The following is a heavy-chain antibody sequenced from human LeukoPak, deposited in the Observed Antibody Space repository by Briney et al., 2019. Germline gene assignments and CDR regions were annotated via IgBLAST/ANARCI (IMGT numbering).Heavy chain of an antibody. V-gene: IGHV3-9*01. J-gene: IGHJ4*02. CDR1: GFTFDDYA. Sequence: PGGSLRLSCAASGFTFDDYAMHWVRQAPGKGLAWVSSISWKSDSIAYADSVRGRFTISRDNAKNSLYLQMNSLRAEDTAVYYCAKDIGSSIWYVDYWGQGTLVTVSS. CDR3: AKDIGSSIWYVDY. CDR2: ISWKSDSI. D-gene: IGHD6-13*01.